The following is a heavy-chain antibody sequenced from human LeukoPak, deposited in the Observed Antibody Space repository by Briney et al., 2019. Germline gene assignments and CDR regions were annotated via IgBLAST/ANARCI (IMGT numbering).Heavy chain of an antibody. CDR3: ARGLSKHPVYDSSGYYDTNFDY. D-gene: IGHD3-22*01. CDR1: GFTFSSYA. J-gene: IGHJ4*02. CDR2: ISYDGSNK. V-gene: IGHV3-30*04. Sequence: GGSLRLSCAASGFTFSSYAMHWVRQAPGKGLEWVAVISYDGSNKYYADSVKGRFTISRDNSKNTLYLQMNSLRAEDTAVYYCARGLSKHPVYDSSGYYDTNFDYWGQGTLVTVSS.